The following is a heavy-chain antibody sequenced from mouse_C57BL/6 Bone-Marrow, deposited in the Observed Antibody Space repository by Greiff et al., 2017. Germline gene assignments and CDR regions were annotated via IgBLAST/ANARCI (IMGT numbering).Heavy chain of an antibody. CDR2: IDPANGNT. Sequence: VQLQQSVAELVRPGASVKLSCTASGFNFTNTYMHWVKQRPEQGLEWIGRIDPANGNTKYAPKFQGKATITADTSSNTAYLQLSSLTSGDTAIYYCASRDGLLGYLDYWGQGTTLTVSS. D-gene: IGHD2-3*01. V-gene: IGHV14-3*01. CDR1: GFNFTNTY. J-gene: IGHJ2*01. CDR3: ASRDGLLGYLDY.